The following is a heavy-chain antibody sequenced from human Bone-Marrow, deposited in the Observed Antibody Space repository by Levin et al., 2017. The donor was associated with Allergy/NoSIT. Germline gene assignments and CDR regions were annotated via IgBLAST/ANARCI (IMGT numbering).Heavy chain of an antibody. CDR2: ISGSGGST. D-gene: IGHD2-2*01. Sequence: PGGSLRLSCAASGFTFSSYAMSWVRQAPGKGLEWVSAISGSGGSTYYADSVKGRFTISRDNSKNTLYLQMNSLRAEDTAVYYCAKDLHRHPDIVVVPAAIRIDAFDIWGQGTMVTVSS. V-gene: IGHV3-23*01. CDR3: AKDLHRHPDIVVVPAAIRIDAFDI. CDR1: GFTFSSYA. J-gene: IGHJ3*02.